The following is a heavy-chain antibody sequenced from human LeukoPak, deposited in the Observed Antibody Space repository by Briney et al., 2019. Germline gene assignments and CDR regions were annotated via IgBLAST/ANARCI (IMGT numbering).Heavy chain of an antibody. CDR3: STDPRLLIY. D-gene: IGHD2-8*01. V-gene: IGHV3-11*01. Sequence: GGSLRLSCVVSGFGFSDSYMTWIRQTPGKGLEWLAYISGSGSDIYYADSVKGRFTISRDNAKNSLYLQMNSLRPDDTALYYCSTDPRLLIYWGQGTLVTVSS. J-gene: IGHJ4*02. CDR2: ISGSGSDI. CDR1: GFGFSDSY.